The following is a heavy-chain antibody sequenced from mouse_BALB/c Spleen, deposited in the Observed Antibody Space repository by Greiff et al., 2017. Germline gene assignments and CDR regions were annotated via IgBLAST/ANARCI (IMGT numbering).Heavy chain of an antibody. CDR1: GFTFTDYY. CDR2: IRNKANGYTT. D-gene: IGHD2-3*01. CDR3: ARDGYYYFDY. Sequence: EVKLMESGGGLVQPEGSLRLSCATSGFTFTDYYMSWVRQPPGKALEWLGFIRNKANGYTTEYSASVKGRFTISRDNSQSILYLQMNTLRAEDSATYYCARDGYYYFDYWGQGTTLTVSS. J-gene: IGHJ2*01. V-gene: IGHV7-3*02.